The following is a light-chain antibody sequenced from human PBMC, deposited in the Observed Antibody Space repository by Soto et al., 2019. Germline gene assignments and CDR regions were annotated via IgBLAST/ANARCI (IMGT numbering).Light chain of an antibody. CDR2: AAS. CDR1: QSVSNNY. CDR3: QQYGGSPLFT. V-gene: IGKV3-20*01. J-gene: IGKJ3*01. Sequence: EIVLTQSPGTLSLSPGERATLSCRASQSVSNNYLAWYQQKPGQAPRLLIYAASSRATGIPDRFSGSGSGTDFTLTISRLEPEDFAVYYCQQYGGSPLFTFGPGTKVDIK.